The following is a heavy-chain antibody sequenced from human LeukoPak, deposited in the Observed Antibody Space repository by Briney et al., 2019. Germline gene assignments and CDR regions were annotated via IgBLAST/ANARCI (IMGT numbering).Heavy chain of an antibody. CDR2: INHSGST. J-gene: IGHJ3*02. D-gene: IGHD4-17*01. CDR1: GGSFSGYY. Sequence: PSETLSLTCAVYGGSFSGYYWSWIRQPPGKGLEWIGEINHSGSTNYNPSLKSRVTISVDTSKNQFSLKLSSVTAADTAVYYCARTSTVTTGPTPHDAFDIWGQGTMVTVSS. V-gene: IGHV4-34*01. CDR3: ARTSTVTTGPTPHDAFDI.